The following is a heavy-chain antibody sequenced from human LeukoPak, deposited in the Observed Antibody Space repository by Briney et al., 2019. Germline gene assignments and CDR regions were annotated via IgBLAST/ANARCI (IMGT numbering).Heavy chain of an antibody. CDR3: ARGPPPDFDY. Sequence: SETLSLTCTVSGDSISSYYWSWIRQPAGQGLEWIGRIHPSGSTNYNPSLKSRVTLSVDTSKNQFFLKLSSVTAADTAVYYCARGPPPDFDYWGRGTLVTVSS. J-gene: IGHJ4*02. V-gene: IGHV4-4*07. CDR2: IHPSGST. CDR1: GDSISSYY.